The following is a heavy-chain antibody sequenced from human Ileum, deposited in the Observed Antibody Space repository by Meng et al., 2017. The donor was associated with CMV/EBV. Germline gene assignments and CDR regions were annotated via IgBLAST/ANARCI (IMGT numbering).Heavy chain of an antibody. V-gene: IGHV4-39*01. CDR3: ARRTSGYYGMDV. CDR1: GGSISSSSYY. Sequence: ESLKISCTVSGGSISSSSYYWGWIRQPPGKGLEWIGSIYYSGSTYYNPSLKSRVTISVDTSKNQFSLKLSSVTAADTAVYYCARRTSGYYGMDVWGQGTTVTVSS. CDR2: IYYSGST. D-gene: IGHD1-14*01. J-gene: IGHJ6*02.